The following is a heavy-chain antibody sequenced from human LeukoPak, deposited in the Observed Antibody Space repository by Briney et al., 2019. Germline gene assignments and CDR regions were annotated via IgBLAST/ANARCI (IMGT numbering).Heavy chain of an antibody. J-gene: IGHJ4*02. CDR3: ARDRPEWDY. D-gene: IGHD3-3*01. CDR2: IKQDGSEK. Sequence: GGSLRLSCAASGFTFSSYSMNWVRQAPGKGLEWVANIKQDGSEKYYVDSVKGRFTISRDNAKNSLYLQMNSLRAEDTAVYYCARDRPEWDYWGQGTLVTVSS. V-gene: IGHV3-7*01. CDR1: GFTFSSYS.